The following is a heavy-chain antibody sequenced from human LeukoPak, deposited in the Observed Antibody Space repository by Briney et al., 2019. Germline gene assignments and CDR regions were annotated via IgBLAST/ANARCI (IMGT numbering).Heavy chain of an antibody. Sequence: GGSLRLSCVTSGFTFSNYVMTWVRQAPGKGLEWVSTITGSGGDTFYPNSVKGRFTISRDDSKNTVYLQMNSLRLEDAAAYYCAKGKAAGLLDWFDPWGRGTLVTVSS. CDR1: GFTFSNYV. D-gene: IGHD6-13*01. CDR3: AKGKAAGLLDWFDP. V-gene: IGHV3-23*01. CDR2: ITGSGGDT. J-gene: IGHJ5*02.